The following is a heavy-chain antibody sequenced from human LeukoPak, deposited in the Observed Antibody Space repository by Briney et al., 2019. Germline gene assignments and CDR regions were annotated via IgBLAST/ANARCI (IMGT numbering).Heavy chain of an antibody. CDR1: GLTFSNAW. Sequence: PGGSLRLSCVASGLTFSNAWMSWVRQAPGKGLEWVGRIKSRTDGGTTDNAAPVKGRFTISRDDSKNTLYLQMNSLRAEDTAVYYCAKDQSKLVRGVRFDYWGQGTLVTVSS. CDR3: AKDQSKLVRGVRFDY. V-gene: IGHV3-15*01. D-gene: IGHD3-10*01. CDR2: IKSRTDGGTT. J-gene: IGHJ4*02.